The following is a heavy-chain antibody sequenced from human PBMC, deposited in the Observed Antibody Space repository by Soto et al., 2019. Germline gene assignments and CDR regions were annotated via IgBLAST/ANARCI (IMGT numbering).Heavy chain of an antibody. J-gene: IGHJ4*02. Sequence: SETLSLTCTVSGGSVSSDNYYWSWIRQPPGKGLEWIGHIYYSGSTNSNPSLKSRVTISVDTSKNQFSLDLSSVTAADTAVYFCARYNSYAIDYWGRGTLVTVSS. D-gene: IGHD2-8*01. CDR1: GGSVSSDNYY. CDR2: IYYSGST. CDR3: ARYNSYAIDY. V-gene: IGHV4-61*01.